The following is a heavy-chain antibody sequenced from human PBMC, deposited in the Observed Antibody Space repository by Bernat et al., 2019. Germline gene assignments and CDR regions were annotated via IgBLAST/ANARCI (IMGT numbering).Heavy chain of an antibody. Sequence: QVQLVESGGGVVQPGRSLRLSCAASGFTFSSYGMHWVRQAPGKGLVWVAVISYDGSNKYYADSVKGRFTISRDNSKNTLYLQMNSLRAEDTAVYYCAKDDPPPGAEFDYWGQGTLVTVSS. D-gene: IGHD3-10*01. CDR3: AKDDPPPGAEFDY. CDR1: GFTFSSYG. CDR2: ISYDGSNK. V-gene: IGHV3-30*18. J-gene: IGHJ4*02.